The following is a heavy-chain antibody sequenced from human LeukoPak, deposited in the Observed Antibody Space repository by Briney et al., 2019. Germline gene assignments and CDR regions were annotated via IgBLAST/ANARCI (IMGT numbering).Heavy chain of an antibody. V-gene: IGHV4-59*08. CDR3: ARRNYYDSSGYYL. D-gene: IGHD3-22*01. CDR2: IYYSGST. J-gene: IGHJ4*02. CDR1: GGSISSYH. Sequence: PSETLSLTCTVSGGSISSYHWSWIRQPPGKGLEWIGYIYYSGSTYYNPSLKSRVTISVDTSKNQFSLRLSYVTAADTAVYYCARRNYYDSSGYYLWGQGTLVTVSS.